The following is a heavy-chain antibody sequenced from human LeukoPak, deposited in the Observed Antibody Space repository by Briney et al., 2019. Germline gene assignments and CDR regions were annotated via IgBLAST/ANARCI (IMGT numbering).Heavy chain of an antibody. CDR1: GGSISSYY. CDR3: ARGLVATKRFDY. D-gene: IGHD5-12*01. J-gene: IGHJ4*02. CDR2: IYTSGST. V-gene: IGHV4-4*07. Sequence: PSETLSFTCTVSGGSISSYYWSWIRQPAGKGLEWIGRIYTSGSTNYNPSLKSRVTMSIDTSKNQFSLKLSSVTAADTAVYYCARGLVATKRFDYWGQGTLVTVSS.